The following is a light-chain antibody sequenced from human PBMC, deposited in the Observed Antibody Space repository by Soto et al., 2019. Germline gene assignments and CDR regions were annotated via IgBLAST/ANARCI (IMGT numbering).Light chain of an antibody. V-gene: IGKV2-30*02. CDR3: MQGTHWPIN. CDR1: QSLVHSDGIAY. Sequence: VVMTLSPLSLPVTLGQPASISCRYSQSLVHSDGIAYFSWFQQRPGRSPRRLIYQVSNQDSGGPARFSGSGSGTDFALNISRVDAEHVGVYFGMQGTHWPINFGQGTRLEIK. J-gene: IGKJ5*01. CDR2: QVS.